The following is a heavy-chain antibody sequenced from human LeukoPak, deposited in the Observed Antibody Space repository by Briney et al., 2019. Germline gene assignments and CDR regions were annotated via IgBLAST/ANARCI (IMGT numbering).Heavy chain of an antibody. J-gene: IGHJ6*02. V-gene: IGHV4-34*01. CDR1: GGSFSGYY. Sequence: PSETLSLTCAVYGGSFSGYYWSWLRQPPGKGLEWIGEINHSGSTNYNPSLTSRVTISVDTSKNQFSLKLSSVTAADTAVYYCARDCSSTSCYLVESMDVWGQGTTVTVSS. CDR3: ARDCSSTSCYLVESMDV. D-gene: IGHD2-2*01. CDR2: INHSGST.